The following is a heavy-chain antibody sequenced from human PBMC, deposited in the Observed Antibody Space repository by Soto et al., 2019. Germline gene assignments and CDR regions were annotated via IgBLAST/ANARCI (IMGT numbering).Heavy chain of an antibody. D-gene: IGHD6-6*01. J-gene: IGHJ6*02. Sequence: QVQLVQSGAEVKKPGSSVKVSCKASGGTFSSYAISWVRQAPGQGLEWMGGIIPIFGTAHYAQKFQGRVTITADEYTSTAYRELSSLRSEDTAVYYCARVSPARPLPYGMDVWGQGTTVTVS. CDR2: IIPIFGTA. CDR3: ARVSPARPLPYGMDV. V-gene: IGHV1-69*12. CDR1: GGTFSSYA.